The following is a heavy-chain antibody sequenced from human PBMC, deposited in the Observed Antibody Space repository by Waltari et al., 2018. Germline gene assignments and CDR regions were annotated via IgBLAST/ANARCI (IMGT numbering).Heavy chain of an antibody. J-gene: IGHJ4*02. D-gene: IGHD2-2*01. CDR3: ARSMGTPTRNFDF. CDR1: VFIFSGYS. V-gene: IGHV3-23*01. Sequence: EVQLLEPGGGLVQPGGPRRLSCVGSVFIFSGYSMSWVRQAPGKGLEWVSIISSDSVTTFYADSMKGRFTVSRDNSKNTLYLQLNSLRVEDTAIYYCARSMGTPTRNFDFWGQGSLVTVSS. CDR2: ISSDSVTT.